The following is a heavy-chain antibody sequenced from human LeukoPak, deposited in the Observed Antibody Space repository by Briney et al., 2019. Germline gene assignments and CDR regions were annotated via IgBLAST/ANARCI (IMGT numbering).Heavy chain of an antibody. Sequence: SETLSLTCTVSGGSISSYYWSWIRQPPGKGLEWIGYIYYSGSTNYNPSLKSRVTTSVDTSKNQFSLKLSSVTAADTAVYYCARGLYSSSWYVDYWGQGTLVTVSS. CDR3: ARGLYSSSWYVDY. D-gene: IGHD6-13*01. J-gene: IGHJ4*02. CDR2: IYYSGST. CDR1: GGSISSYY. V-gene: IGHV4-59*01.